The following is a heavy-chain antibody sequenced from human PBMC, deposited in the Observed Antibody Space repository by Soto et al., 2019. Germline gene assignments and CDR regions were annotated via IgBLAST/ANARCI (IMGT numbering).Heavy chain of an antibody. CDR3: ARAVAVPADFDY. J-gene: IGHJ4*02. Sequence: QVQLVQSGAEEKKPGASVKVSCKASGYTFTSYAMHLVRQSPGQRLEWMGWINAGNGNTKYSQKFQGRVTITRGTSASTAYMELSSLRSEDTAVYYCARAVAVPADFDYWGQGTLVTVSS. D-gene: IGHD6-19*01. CDR1: GYTFTSYA. CDR2: INAGNGNT. V-gene: IGHV1-3*05.